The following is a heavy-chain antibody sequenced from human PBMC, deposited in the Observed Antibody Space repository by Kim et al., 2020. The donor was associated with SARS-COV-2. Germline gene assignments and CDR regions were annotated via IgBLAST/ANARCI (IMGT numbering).Heavy chain of an antibody. J-gene: IGHJ4*02. V-gene: IGHV3-7*03. CDR3: ARGITMVRGVIRFDY. D-gene: IGHD3-10*01. Sequence: DSVKGRFTISRDNAKNSLFLQMNSLRAEDTAVYYCARGITMVRGVIRFDYWGQGTLVTVSS.